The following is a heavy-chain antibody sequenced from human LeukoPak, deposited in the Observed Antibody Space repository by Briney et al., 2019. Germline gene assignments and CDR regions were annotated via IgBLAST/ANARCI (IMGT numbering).Heavy chain of an antibody. CDR1: GLTFSSYG. J-gene: IGHJ5*02. D-gene: IGHD2-2*01. CDR3: AKFRVVVPAAMTWFDP. Sequence: GGSLRLSCAASGLTFSSYGMHWVRQAPGKGLEWVAVISYDGSNKYFADSVKGRFTISRDNSKNTLYLQMNSLGAEDTAVYYCAKFRVVVPAAMTWFDPWGQGTLVTVSS. CDR2: ISYDGSNK. V-gene: IGHV3-30*18.